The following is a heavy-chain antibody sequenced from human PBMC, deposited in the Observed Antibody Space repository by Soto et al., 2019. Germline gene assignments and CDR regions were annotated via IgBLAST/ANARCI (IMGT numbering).Heavy chain of an antibody. D-gene: IGHD2-15*01. J-gene: IGHJ4*02. CDR3: TRDQDTYGQAVFDS. CDR1: GFTLSSRW. CDR2: IKTDGSIT. V-gene: IGHV3-74*01. Sequence: PGGSLRLSCVVSGFTLSSRWMHWVRQTPGKGLVWVSRIKTDGSITNYADSVKGRFTISRDNAKNTLYLHMNSPRPEDTAMYYCTRDQDTYGQAVFDSWGQGTLVTVS.